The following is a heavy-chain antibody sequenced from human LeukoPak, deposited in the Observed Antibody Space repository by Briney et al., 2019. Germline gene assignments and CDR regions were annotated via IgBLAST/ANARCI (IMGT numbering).Heavy chain of an antibody. V-gene: IGHV3-7*01. CDR1: GFTFSSYW. Sequence: GGSLRLSCAASGFTFSSYWMSWVRQAPGKGLEWVANIKQDGSEKYYVDSAKGRLTISRDNAKNSLYLQMNSLRAEDTAVYYCARIHYYGSGSFDYWGQGTLVTVSS. J-gene: IGHJ4*02. D-gene: IGHD3-10*01. CDR3: ARIHYYGSGSFDY. CDR2: IKQDGSEK.